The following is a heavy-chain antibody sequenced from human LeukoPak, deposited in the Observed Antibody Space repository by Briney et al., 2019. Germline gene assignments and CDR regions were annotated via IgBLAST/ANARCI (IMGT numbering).Heavy chain of an antibody. CDR2: IYYRGST. CDR3: ARQSYSTSSGPDY. J-gene: IGHJ4*02. Sequence: SETLSLTCTVSGGSISSSIYYWGWIRQPPGKGLEWIGSIYYRGSTYYNPSLKSRVTISVDTSKNQFSLKLSSVTAADTAVYYCARQSYSTSSGPDYWGQGTLVTVSS. D-gene: IGHD6-6*01. V-gene: IGHV4-39*01. CDR1: GGSISSSIYY.